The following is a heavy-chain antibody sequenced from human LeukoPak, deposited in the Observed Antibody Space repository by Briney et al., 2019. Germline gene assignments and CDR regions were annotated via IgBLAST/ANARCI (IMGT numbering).Heavy chain of an antibody. CDR1: GGSISGSSYF. J-gene: IGHJ4*02. V-gene: IGHV4-39*07. Sequence: SETLSLTCTVSGGSISGSSYFWGWIRQSPAKGLEWIGSISYSGITHYNPSLKSRVAMSVDTSRNQVSLNLDSVTAADTAVYYCARDSYCSTTSCHLDYWGQGILVTVSS. CDR3: ARDSYCSTTSCHLDY. D-gene: IGHD2-2*01. CDR2: ISYSGIT.